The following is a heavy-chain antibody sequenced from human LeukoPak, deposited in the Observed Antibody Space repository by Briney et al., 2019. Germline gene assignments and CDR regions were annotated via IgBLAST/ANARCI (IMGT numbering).Heavy chain of an antibody. J-gene: IGHJ3*02. V-gene: IGHV4-61*02. CDR1: GGSISSGSYY. D-gene: IGHD2-2*01. Sequence: PSETLSLTCTVSGGSISSGSYYWSWIRQPAGKGLEWIGRIYTSGSTNYNPSLKSRVTISVDTSKNQFSLKLSSVTAADTAVYYCARPGRVVPAALDAFDIWGQGTMVTVSS. CDR2: IYTSGST. CDR3: ARPGRVVPAALDAFDI.